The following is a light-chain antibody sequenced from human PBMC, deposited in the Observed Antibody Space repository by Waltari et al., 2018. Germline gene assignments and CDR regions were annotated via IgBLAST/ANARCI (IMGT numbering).Light chain of an antibody. CDR1: SSAVCSYHY. Sequence: QSALTQPASVSGSPGQSRTISCTGTSSAVCSYHYVYWYQHHPGKAPKPMIYDVSNRPSGVSNRFSGSKSGDTASLTISGLQTEDEADYYCASYASTGTRVFGGGTKLTVL. V-gene: IGLV2-14*03. CDR2: DVS. CDR3: ASYASTGTRV. J-gene: IGLJ3*02.